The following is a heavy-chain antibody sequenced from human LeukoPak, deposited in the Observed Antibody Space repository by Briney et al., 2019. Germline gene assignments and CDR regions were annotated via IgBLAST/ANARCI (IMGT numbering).Heavy chain of an antibody. J-gene: IGHJ6*02. V-gene: IGHV3-49*03. Sequence: GGSLRLSCTASGFTFGDYAMSWIRQAPGKGLEWVGFIRSKAYGGTTEYAASVKGRFTISRDDSKSIAYLQMNSLKTEDTAVYYCTSLRDYGDYGGVYYYYYGMDVWGQGTTVTVSS. D-gene: IGHD4-17*01. CDR1: GFTFGDYA. CDR2: IRSKAYGGTT. CDR3: TSLRDYGDYGGVYYYYYGMDV.